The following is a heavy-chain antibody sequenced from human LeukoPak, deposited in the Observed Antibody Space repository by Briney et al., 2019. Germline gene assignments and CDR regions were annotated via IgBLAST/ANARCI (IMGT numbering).Heavy chain of an antibody. Sequence: KPSETLSLTCTVSGASIRSYYWTWIRQPAGKGLEWLGRIYTSGSSKYNPSLKSRVTMSLDTSKNQLSLKLFSVTAADTAVYYCARAFGGDTDYWGQGTLVTVSS. CDR3: ARAFGGDTDY. V-gene: IGHV4-4*07. CDR2: IYTSGSS. D-gene: IGHD3-10*01. CDR1: GASIRSYY. J-gene: IGHJ4*02.